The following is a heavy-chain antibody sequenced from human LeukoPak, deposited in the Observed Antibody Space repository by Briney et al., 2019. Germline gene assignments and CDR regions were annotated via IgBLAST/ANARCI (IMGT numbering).Heavy chain of an antibody. CDR2: ISGSGGAT. CDR1: GFTFSSQI. V-gene: IGHV3-23*01. J-gene: IGHJ4*02. CDR3: AKPVQGAYTTSNLDY. D-gene: IGHD6-6*01. Sequence: GGSLRLSCAASGFTFSSQIMSWVRQAPGKGLEWVSAISGSGGATYYAASVKGRFTISRDNSKNTLYLQMNSLRAEDTAVYYCAKPVQGAYTTSNLDYWGRGTLVTVSS.